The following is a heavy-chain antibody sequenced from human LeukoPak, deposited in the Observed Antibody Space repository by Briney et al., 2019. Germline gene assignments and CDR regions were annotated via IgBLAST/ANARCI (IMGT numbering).Heavy chain of an antibody. J-gene: IGHJ4*02. CDR2: ISYDGSKI. V-gene: IGHV3-30*03. D-gene: IGHD6-13*01. CDR3: ASEVGVETAGNYFNN. CDR1: GFTFSTYG. Sequence: GGSLRLSCAASGFTFSTYGMHWVRQGPGKGLDWMAVISYDGSKISYAGSVKGRFTISRDNSKNTLYLQMNSLRPEDTAVYFCASEVGVETAGNYFNNWGQGTLVTVSS.